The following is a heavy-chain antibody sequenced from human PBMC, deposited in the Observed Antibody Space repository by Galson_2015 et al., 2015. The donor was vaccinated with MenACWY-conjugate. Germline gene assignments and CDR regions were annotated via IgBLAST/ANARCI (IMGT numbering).Heavy chain of an antibody. CDR3: AKGIRTRNRNAFDG. CDR2: ISGSGDST. J-gene: IGHJ3*01. V-gene: IGHV3-23*01. D-gene: IGHD1-14*01. CDR1: GSTLSSYA. Sequence: SLRLSCAASGSTLSSYAMSWVRQAPAKGLEWVSVISGSGDSTYHADFVKGRFNISRDNSKNTVYLQMNSLRAEDTAVYYCAKGIRTRNRNAFDGWGQGTMVTVSS.